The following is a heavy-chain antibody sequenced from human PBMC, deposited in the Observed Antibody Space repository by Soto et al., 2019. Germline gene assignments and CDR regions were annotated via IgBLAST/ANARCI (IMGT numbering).Heavy chain of an antibody. Sequence: PSATLSLTSTVSGAAINSYYWSWLRQAPGLGLEWIGYIYYTGSTNYNPSLESRVTVSVDRSRNQFSLELRSVTAADTAVYYCARVDGYFFFFDNWGQGTQVTVSS. CDR3: ARVDGYFFFFDN. CDR2: IYYTGST. V-gene: IGHV4-59*01. CDR1: GAAINSYY. J-gene: IGHJ4*02. D-gene: IGHD3-22*01.